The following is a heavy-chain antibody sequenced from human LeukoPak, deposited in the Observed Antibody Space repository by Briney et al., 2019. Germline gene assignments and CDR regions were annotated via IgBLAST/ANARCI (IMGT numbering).Heavy chain of an antibody. CDR1: GFTFSSYS. J-gene: IGHJ3*02. CDR3: ALHGGSI. D-gene: IGHD6-25*01. CDR2: IRYDGSNK. V-gene: IGHV3-30*02. Sequence: GGSLRLSCAASGFTFSSYSMNWVRQAPGKGLEWVAFIRYDGSNKYYADSVKGRFTISRDNSENTLYLQMNSLRAEDTAVYYCALHGGSIWGQGTMVTVSS.